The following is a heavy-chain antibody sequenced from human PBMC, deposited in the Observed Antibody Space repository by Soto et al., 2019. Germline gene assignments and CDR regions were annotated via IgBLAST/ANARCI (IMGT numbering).Heavy chain of an antibody. CDR1: EFSFGIFA. CDR3: AKLPTRGLHLGELSLYRGGRYSYHMDL. V-gene: IGHV3-23*01. D-gene: IGHD3-16*02. CDR2: ISGSGSDT. J-gene: IGHJ6*02. Sequence: QLSQSGGGLVQPGGSLRLSCAASEFSFGIFAMNWVRQAPGRGLEWVAGISGSGSDTYYADSVKGRFTVSRDNSRSTLFLEMSSLRSDDTAVYYCAKLPTRGLHLGELSLYRGGRYSYHMDLWGQGTTVTVSS.